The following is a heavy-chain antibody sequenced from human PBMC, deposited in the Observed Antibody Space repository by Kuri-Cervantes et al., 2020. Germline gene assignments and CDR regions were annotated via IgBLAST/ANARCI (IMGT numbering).Heavy chain of an antibody. CDR2: IWYDGSNK. V-gene: IGHV3-30*02. D-gene: IGHD3-10*01. CDR3: AKGIGYYYGSGSYYKRSDANFGFDY. Sequence: GESLKISCAASGFTFSSYGMHWVRQAPGKGLEWVAVIWYDGSNKYYADSVKGRFTISRDNSKNMLYLQMNSLRAEDTAVYYCAKGIGYYYGSGSYYKRSDANFGFDYWGQGTLVTVSS. J-gene: IGHJ4*02. CDR1: GFTFSSYG.